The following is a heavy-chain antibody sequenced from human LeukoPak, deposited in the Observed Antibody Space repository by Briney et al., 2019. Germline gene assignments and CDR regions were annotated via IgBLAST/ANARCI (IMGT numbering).Heavy chain of an antibody. CDR1: GYTFTSYG. Sequence: ASVKVSCKASGYTFTSYGISWVRQAPGQGLEWMGWINPNSGGTNYAQKFQGRVTMTRDTSISTAYMELSRLRSDDTAVYYCASPRDYYDSSGYYRKGYYFDYWGQGTLVTVSS. CDR2: INPNSGGT. CDR3: ASPRDYYDSSGYYRKGYYFDY. J-gene: IGHJ4*02. D-gene: IGHD3-22*01. V-gene: IGHV1-2*02.